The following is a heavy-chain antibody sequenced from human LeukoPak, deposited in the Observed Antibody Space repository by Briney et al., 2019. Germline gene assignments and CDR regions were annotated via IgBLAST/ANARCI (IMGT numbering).Heavy chain of an antibody. J-gene: IGHJ6*02. CDR3: AKGAMVRGVTLQNHYYYGMDV. D-gene: IGHD3-10*01. Sequence: GGSLRLSCAASGFTFDDYAMHWVRQAPGKGLEWVSGISWNSGSIGYADSVKGRFTISRDNSKNTLYLQMNSLRAEDTAVYYCAKGAMVRGVTLQNHYYYGMDVWGQGTTVTVSS. CDR1: GFTFDDYA. CDR2: ISWNSGSI. V-gene: IGHV3-9*01.